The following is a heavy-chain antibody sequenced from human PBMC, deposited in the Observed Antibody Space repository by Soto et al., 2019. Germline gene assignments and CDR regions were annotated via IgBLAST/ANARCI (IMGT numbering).Heavy chain of an antibody. CDR2: ISSGSKTI. D-gene: IGHD3-9*01. V-gene: IGHV3-48*02. J-gene: IGHJ4*02. Sequence: PGGSLRLSCAASGFTFSAYSVNWVRQAPGKGLQWISYISSGSKTIYYADSVKGRFIVSGDNAKNSQYLQMNSLRDEDTAVYYCVSEDILGVRSFDYWGQGTLVTVS. CDR1: GFTFSAYS. CDR3: VSEDILGVRSFDY.